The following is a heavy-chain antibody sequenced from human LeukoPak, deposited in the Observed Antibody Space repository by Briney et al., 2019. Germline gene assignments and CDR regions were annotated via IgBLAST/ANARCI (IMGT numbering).Heavy chain of an antibody. CDR2: IKQDGSEK. CDR3: ASHSYGYNH. V-gene: IGHV3-7*01. J-gene: IGHJ5*02. Sequence: GGSLRLSCAASGIIVTSYWMSWVRQTPGKGLEWVANIKQDGSEKNYVDSVKGRFTIFRDNARNSLYLQMNSLRAEDTAVYYCASHSYGYNHWGQGTLVIVSS. D-gene: IGHD3-16*01. CDR1: GIIVTSYW.